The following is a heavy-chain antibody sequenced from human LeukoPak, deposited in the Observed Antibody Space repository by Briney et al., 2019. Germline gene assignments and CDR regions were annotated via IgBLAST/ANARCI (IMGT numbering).Heavy chain of an antibody. CDR3: SGAAAILGFDP. V-gene: IGHV4-4*09. CDR2: IYTNGST. J-gene: IGHJ5*02. CDR1: GGSISSYY. D-gene: IGHD2-2*02. Sequence: SETLSLTCTVSGGSISSYYWSWIRQPPGKGLEWNGYIYTNGSTTNNRDLKSRVIISVETSKNEVSLKVSYVAAADTAVYYCSGAAAILGFDPWGQGTLVTVSS.